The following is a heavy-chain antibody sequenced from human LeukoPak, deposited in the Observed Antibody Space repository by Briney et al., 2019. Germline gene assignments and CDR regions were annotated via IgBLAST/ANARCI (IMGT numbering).Heavy chain of an antibody. CDR3: ARDALPGSGKYYFDY. J-gene: IGHJ4*02. Sequence: GGSLRLSCAASGFTFSRYWMHWVRQAPGKGLVWVSRINSDGSSTSYADSVKGRFTISRDNAKNTLYLQMNSLRAEDTAVYYCARDALPGSGKYYFDYWGQGTLVTVSS. V-gene: IGHV3-74*01. CDR1: GFTFSRYW. D-gene: IGHD3-10*01. CDR2: INSDGSST.